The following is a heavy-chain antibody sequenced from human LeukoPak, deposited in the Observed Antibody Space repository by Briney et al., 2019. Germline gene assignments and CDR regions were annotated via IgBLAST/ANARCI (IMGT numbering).Heavy chain of an antibody. CDR1: GFTFGDYA. V-gene: IGHV3-49*04. CDR3: TSRDIVATTEGYYYYGMDV. Sequence: SGGSLRLSCTASGFTFGDYAMSWVRQAPGKGLEWVGFIRSKAYGGTTEYAASVKGRFTISRDDSKSIAYLQMNSLKTEDTAVYYCTSRDIVATTEGYYYYGMDVWGQGTTVTVSS. J-gene: IGHJ6*02. CDR2: IRSKAYGGTT. D-gene: IGHD5-12*01.